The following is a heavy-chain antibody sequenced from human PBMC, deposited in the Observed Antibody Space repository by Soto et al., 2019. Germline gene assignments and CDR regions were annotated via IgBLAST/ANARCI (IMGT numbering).Heavy chain of an antibody. CDR3: AIGMDYDFWSGPDFDY. V-gene: IGHV1-24*01. J-gene: IGHJ4*02. CDR1: GYTLTELS. D-gene: IGHD3-3*01. Sequence: ASVKVSCKVSGYTLTELSMHWVRQAPGKGLEWMGGFDPEDGETIYAQKFQGRVTMTEDTSTDTAYMELSSLRSEDTAVYYCAIGMDYDFWSGPDFDYWGQGTLVTVSS. CDR2: FDPEDGET.